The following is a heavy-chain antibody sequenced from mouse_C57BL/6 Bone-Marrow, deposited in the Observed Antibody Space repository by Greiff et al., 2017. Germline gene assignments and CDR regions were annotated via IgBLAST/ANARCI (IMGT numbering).Heavy chain of an antibody. Sequence: QVQLQQPGAELVKPGASVKLSCKASGYTFTSYWMQWVKQRPGQGLEWIGEIDPSDSYTNYNQKFKGKATLTVDTSSSTAYMQLSRLTSEDSAVYYCARENYYGSSQYYFDYWGQGTTLTVSS. D-gene: IGHD1-1*01. J-gene: IGHJ2*01. CDR2: IDPSDSYT. CDR3: ARENYYGSSQYYFDY. V-gene: IGHV1-50*01. CDR1: GYTFTSYW.